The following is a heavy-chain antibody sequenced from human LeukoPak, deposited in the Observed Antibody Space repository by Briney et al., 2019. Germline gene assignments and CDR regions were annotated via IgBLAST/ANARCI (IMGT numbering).Heavy chain of an antibody. CDR1: GGSFSGYY. D-gene: IGHD4/OR15-4a*01. Sequence: PSETLSLTCAVYGGSFSGYYWSWIRQPPGKGLEWIGEINHSGSTNYNPSLKSRVTISVDTSKNQFSLKLSSVTAADTAVYYCARGKRWSGYYDAKGYFDCWGQGTLVTVSS. CDR3: ARGKRWSGYYDAKGYFDC. CDR2: INHSGST. V-gene: IGHV4-34*01. J-gene: IGHJ4*02.